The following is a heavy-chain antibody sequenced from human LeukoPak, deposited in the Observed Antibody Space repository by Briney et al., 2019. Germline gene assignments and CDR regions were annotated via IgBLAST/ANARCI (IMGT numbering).Heavy chain of an antibody. D-gene: IGHD6-6*01. CDR2: ISSSGSTI. CDR1: GFTFSDYY. Sequence: KPGGSLRPSCAASGFTFSDYYLSWIREAAGTGLEWVSYISSSGSTIYYAESVKARFPITMDNAKSSLYLQMNSLRAEDTAVYYCATHKEDSSYDQGGYYMDVWSQGRTATVSS. CDR3: ATHKEDSSYDQGGYYMDV. V-gene: IGHV3-11*01. J-gene: IGHJ6*03.